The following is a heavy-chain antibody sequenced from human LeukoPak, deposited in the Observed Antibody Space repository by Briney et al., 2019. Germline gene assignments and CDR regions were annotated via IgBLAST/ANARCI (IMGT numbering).Heavy chain of an antibody. CDR3: ARDKKSYYYGSGGYYMDV. Sequence: SETLSLTCTVSGGSISSYYWSWIRQPPGKGLEWIGYIYYSGSTNYNPSLKSRVTISVDTSKNQFSLKLSSVTAADTAVYYCARDKKSYYYGSGGYYMDVWGKGTTVTVSS. CDR1: GGSISSYY. CDR2: IYYSGST. V-gene: IGHV4-59*01. J-gene: IGHJ6*03. D-gene: IGHD3-10*01.